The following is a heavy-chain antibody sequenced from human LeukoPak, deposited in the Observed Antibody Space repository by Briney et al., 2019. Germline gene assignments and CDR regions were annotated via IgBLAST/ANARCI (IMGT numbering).Heavy chain of an antibody. CDR1: GGSISSYY. CDR3: ARLVVWSSEIDP. Sequence: SETLSLTCTVSGGSISSYYWSWLRQPPGKGLEWIGYIYYSGSTYYNPSLKSRVTISVDTSKNQFSLKLSSVTAADTAVYYCARLVVWSSEIDPWGQGTLVTVSS. CDR2: IYYSGST. J-gene: IGHJ5*02. V-gene: IGHV4-59*04. D-gene: IGHD3-16*01.